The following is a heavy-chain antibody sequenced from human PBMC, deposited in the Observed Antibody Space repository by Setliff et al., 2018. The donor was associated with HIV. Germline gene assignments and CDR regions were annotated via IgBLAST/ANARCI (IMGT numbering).Heavy chain of an antibody. Sequence: SETLSLTCTVSGGSISSYYWSWIRQPPGKGLEWIGYIYTSGSTNYNPSLKSRVTISVDRSKNQVSLKLISVTAADTAMYYCARGRLRAVTAMIKKRASYTWFDPWGQGTLVTVSS. CDR1: GGSISSYY. D-gene: IGHD5-18*01. CDR3: ARGRLRAVTAMIKKRASYTWFDP. CDR2: IYTSGST. J-gene: IGHJ5*02. V-gene: IGHV4-4*09.